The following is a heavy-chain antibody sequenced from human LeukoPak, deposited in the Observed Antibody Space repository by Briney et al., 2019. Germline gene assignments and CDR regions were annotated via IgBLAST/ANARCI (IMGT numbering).Heavy chain of an antibody. D-gene: IGHD2-2*01. CDR2: INHSGST. CDR1: GGSFSGYY. CDR3: ARDLRLGKDIVVVPAAMGLMDV. J-gene: IGHJ6*03. Sequence: SETLSLTCAVYGGSFSGYYWSWIRQPPGKGLEWIGEINHSGSTNYNPSLKSRVTISVDTSKNQFSLKLSSVTAADTAVYYCARDLRLGKDIVVVPAAMGLMDVWGKGTTVTVSS. V-gene: IGHV4-34*01.